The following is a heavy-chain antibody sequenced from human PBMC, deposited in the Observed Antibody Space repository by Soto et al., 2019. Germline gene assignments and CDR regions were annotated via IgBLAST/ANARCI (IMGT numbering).Heavy chain of an antibody. CDR3: ARGSGKRSKSIFGVVPGSSYTDV. J-gene: IGHJ6*03. CDR2: IYYSGST. Sequence: PSETLSLTCTVSGGSISSYYWSWIRQPPGKGLEWIGYIYYSGSTNYNPSLKSRVTISVDTSKNQFSLKLSSVTAADTAVYYCARGSGKRSKSIFGVVPGSSYTDVWGKGTTVTVSS. D-gene: IGHD3-3*01. V-gene: IGHV4-59*01. CDR1: GGSISSYY.